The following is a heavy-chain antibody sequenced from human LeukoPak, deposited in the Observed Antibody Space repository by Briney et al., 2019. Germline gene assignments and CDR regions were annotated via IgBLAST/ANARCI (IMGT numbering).Heavy chain of an antibody. CDR1: GYTFTSYF. V-gene: IGHV1-46*01. Sequence: ASVKVSCKASGYTFTSYFMHWVRQAPGQGLEWMGVINPSDDSTSYAQKFQGRVTMTRDTSTSTVYMELSSLRSEDTAVYYCARDFSGRAAALDPYYGMDVWGQGTTVTVSS. D-gene: IGHD3-10*01. CDR3: ARDFSGRAAALDPYYGMDV. CDR2: INPSDDST. J-gene: IGHJ6*02.